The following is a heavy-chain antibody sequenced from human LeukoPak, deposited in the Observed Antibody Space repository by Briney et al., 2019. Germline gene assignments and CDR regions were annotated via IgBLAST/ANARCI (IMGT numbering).Heavy chain of an antibody. J-gene: IGHJ5*02. CDR1: GGSISSYY. CDR2: IYYSGST. CDR3: ARDRENYYGSGELSWFDP. V-gene: IGHV4-59*01. D-gene: IGHD3-10*01. Sequence: SETLSLTCTVSGGSISSYYWSWIRQPPGKRLEWIGYIYYSGSTKYNPSLKSRVSISIDTSKNQFSLKLSSVTAADTAVYYCARDRENYYGSGELSWFDPWGQGTLVTISS.